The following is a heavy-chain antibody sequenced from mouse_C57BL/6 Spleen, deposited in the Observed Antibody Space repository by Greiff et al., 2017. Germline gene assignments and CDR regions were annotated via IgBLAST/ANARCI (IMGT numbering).Heavy chain of an antibody. CDR1: GYTFTSYW. V-gene: IGHV1-64*01. CDR3: ARSGYYGSSFYWYCDV. J-gene: IGHJ1*03. CDR2: IHPNSGST. D-gene: IGHD1-1*01. Sequence: VQLQQPGAELVKPGASVKLSCKASGYTFTSYWMHWVKQRPGQGLEWIGMIHPNSGSTNYNEKFKSKATLTVDKSSSTAYMQISSLTSEDSAVYYCARSGYYGSSFYWYCDVWGTGTTVTVSS.